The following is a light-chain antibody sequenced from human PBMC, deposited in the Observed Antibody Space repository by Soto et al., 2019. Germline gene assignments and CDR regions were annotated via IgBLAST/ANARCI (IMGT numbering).Light chain of an antibody. J-gene: IGKJ4*01. CDR1: QGINSY. CDR3: QQLGNYPLT. V-gene: IGKV1-9*01. CDR2: GAS. Sequence: QLTQSPSSLSASVGDRVTITCRASQGINSYFAWYQQKPGKAPKLLIYGASTLQSGVPSRFSGSGSGTDFTLTISSLQHEDFATYYCQQLGNYPLTFGGGPKVDIK.